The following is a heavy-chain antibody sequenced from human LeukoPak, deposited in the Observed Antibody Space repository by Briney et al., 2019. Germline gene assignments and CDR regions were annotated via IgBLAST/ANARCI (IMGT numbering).Heavy chain of an antibody. CDR1: GGSFSGYY. CDR2: INHSGST. CDR3: ARGGRSRGSMSFYYMDV. J-gene: IGHJ6*03. Sequence: PSETLSLTCAVYGGSFSGYYWSWIRQPPGKGLEWIGEINHSGSTNYNPSLESRVTISAETSKNQVSLKVKSVTAADTAVYYCARGGRSRGSMSFYYMDVWGKGATVTVSS. V-gene: IGHV4-34*01. D-gene: IGHD3-10*01.